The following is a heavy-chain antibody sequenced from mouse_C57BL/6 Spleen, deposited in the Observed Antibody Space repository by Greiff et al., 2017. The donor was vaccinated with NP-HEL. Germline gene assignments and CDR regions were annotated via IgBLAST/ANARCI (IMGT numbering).Heavy chain of an antibody. CDR3: AKGDYGSSAFAC. D-gene: IGHD1-1*01. CDR2: FHPYNDDT. J-gene: IGHJ3*01. CDR1: GYTFTTYP. V-gene: IGHV1-47*01. Sequence: VQLVESGAELVTPGASVKMSCKASGYTFTTYPIEWMKQNHGKSLEWIGNFHPYNDDTKYNEKFKGKATLTVEKSSSTVYLELSRLTSDDSAVDYCAKGDYGSSAFACWGKGTLVTVSA.